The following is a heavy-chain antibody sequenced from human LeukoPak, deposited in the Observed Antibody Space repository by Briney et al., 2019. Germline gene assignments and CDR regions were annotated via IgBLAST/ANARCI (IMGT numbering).Heavy chain of an antibody. CDR2: ISGSGGST. V-gene: IGHV3-23*01. CDR3: ASRSHHYYDFWSGYPQWYYYGMDV. CDR1: GFTFSSYA. J-gene: IGHJ6*02. Sequence: PGGSLRLSCAASGFTFSSYAMSWVRQAPGKGLEWVSAISGSGGSTYYADSVKGRFTISRDNSKNTLYLQMNSLRAEDTAVYYCASRSHHYYDFWSGYPQWYYYGMDVWGQGTTVTVSS. D-gene: IGHD3-3*01.